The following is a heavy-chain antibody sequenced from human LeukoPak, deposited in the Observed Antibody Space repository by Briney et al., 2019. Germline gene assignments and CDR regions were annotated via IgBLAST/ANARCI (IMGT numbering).Heavy chain of an antibody. Sequence: GGSLRLSCAASGFTFSSYEMNWVRQAPGKGLEWVSYISSSGCTIYYADSVRGRFTISRDNAKNSLYLQMNSLRAEDTAVYYCARDAYYYGSGSDLDYWGQGTLVTVSS. CDR1: GFTFSSYE. V-gene: IGHV3-48*03. CDR3: ARDAYYYGSGSDLDY. CDR2: ISSSGCTI. D-gene: IGHD3-10*01. J-gene: IGHJ4*02.